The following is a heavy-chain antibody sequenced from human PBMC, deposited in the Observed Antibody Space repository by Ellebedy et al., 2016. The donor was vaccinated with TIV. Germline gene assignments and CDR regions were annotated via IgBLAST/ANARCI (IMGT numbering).Heavy chain of an antibody. CDR2: SGAAGDT. V-gene: IGHV3-13*01. CDR1: GFRLTGSD. CDR3: ARGGPGGDNWFFGL. J-gene: IGHJ2*01. D-gene: IGHD3-10*01. Sequence: PGGSLRPSCAASGFRLTGSDLHWVRRPTGKGLEWVSASGAAGDTYYPESVRGRFTISRESAKNSFYLQINSLTAGDTAVYYCARGGPGGDNWFFGLWGRGTQVTVSS.